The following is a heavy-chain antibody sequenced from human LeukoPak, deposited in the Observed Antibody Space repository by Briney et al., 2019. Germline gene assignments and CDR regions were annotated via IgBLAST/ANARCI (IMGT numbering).Heavy chain of an antibody. CDR1: GFTFSSYA. D-gene: IGHD2-21*01. CDR3: ARGALIPDF. Sequence: GGSLRLSCAASGFTFSSYAMTWVHQAPGKGLAWVSSISKSDGSTYYADSVKGRFTISRDNSKNTVYLHMDSLRVEDTAIYYCARGALIPDFRGQGTLVTVSS. J-gene: IGHJ4*02. V-gene: IGHV3-23*01. CDR2: ISKSDGST.